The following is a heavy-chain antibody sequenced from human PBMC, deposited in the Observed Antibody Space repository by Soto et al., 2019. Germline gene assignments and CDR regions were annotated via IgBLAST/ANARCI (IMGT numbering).Heavy chain of an antibody. CDR2: ISSDGSDK. D-gene: IGHD2-8*01. CDR3: ARDRQYGARFIDV. J-gene: IGHJ6*02. Sequence: QVQLVESGGGVVQPGRSLRLSCAASGFTFSSYAMHWVRQAPGKGLEWVAVISSDGSDKYYADSVKGRFAISRDNSKNTLYVQLNRMRAGDTALYYCARDRQYGARFIDVWGQGTTVTVSS. CDR1: GFTFSSYA. V-gene: IGHV3-30*09.